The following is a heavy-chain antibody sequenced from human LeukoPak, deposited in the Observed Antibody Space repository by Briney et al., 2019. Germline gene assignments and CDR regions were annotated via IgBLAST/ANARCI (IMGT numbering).Heavy chain of an antibody. V-gene: IGHV1-8*03. J-gene: IGHJ4*02. CDR3: ARGDYDFWSGYYN. CDR2: MNPNSGNT. CDR1: GYTFTSYD. Sequence: ASVKVSCKASGYTFTSYDIDWVRQATGQGLEWMGWMNPNSGNTGYAQKFQGRVTITRNTSISTAYMELSSLRSEDTAVYYCARGDYDFWSGYYNWGQGTLVTASS. D-gene: IGHD3-3*01.